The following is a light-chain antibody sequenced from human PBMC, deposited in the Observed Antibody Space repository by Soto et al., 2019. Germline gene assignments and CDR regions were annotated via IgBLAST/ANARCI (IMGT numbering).Light chain of an antibody. J-gene: IGLJ1*01. Sequence: QSVVTHPHSASETPGQTVSISCSGSNSNIASNTVNWYQHLPGTAPKLLIYYNNQRPSGVPDRFSGSKSGTSASLAISGLQSEEEIDYHCAAWEDTLKRYVFSTWSNVTV. V-gene: IGLV1-44*01. CDR2: YNN. CDR1: NSNIASNT. CDR3: AAWEDTLKRYV.